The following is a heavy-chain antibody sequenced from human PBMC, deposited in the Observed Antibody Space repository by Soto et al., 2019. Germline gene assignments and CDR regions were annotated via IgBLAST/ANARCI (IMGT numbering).Heavy chain of an antibody. Sequence: QVQLVQSGAEEKKPGASVKVSCKASGYTFTAYGIHWVRQAPGQRLEWMGWIVTGNGNTIYSQKFQERVTITRDTSASTAYMELSSLRSEDTAVYYCAKRKYCNGDNCYSVPYYYGMDVWGQGTTVTVSS. CDR3: AKRKYCNGDNCYSVPYYYGMDV. CDR1: GYTFTAYG. J-gene: IGHJ6*02. D-gene: IGHD2-15*01. CDR2: IVTGNGNT. V-gene: IGHV1-3*04.